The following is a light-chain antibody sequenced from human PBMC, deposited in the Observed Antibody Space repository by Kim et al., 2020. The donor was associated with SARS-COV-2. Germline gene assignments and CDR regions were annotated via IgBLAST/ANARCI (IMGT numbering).Light chain of an antibody. V-gene: IGLV6-57*03. J-gene: IGLJ2*01. CDR1: SGNFANND. CDR2: EHN. Sequence: KTVTLPGPPRSGNFANNDVHGYQQRPGSAPTTIIYEHNRRPSGVPDRFSGSIDSSSNSASLTISGLKTADEADYYCQSYDITTVVFGGGTQLTVL. CDR3: QSYDITTVV.